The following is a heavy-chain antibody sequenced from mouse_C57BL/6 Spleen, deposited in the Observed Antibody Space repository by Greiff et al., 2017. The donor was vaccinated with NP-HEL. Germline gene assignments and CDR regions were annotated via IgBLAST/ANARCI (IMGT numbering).Heavy chain of an antibody. Sequence: EVQRVESGGGLVKPGGSLKLSCAASGFTFSDYGMHWVRQAPEKGLEWVAYISSGSSTIYYADTVKGRFTISRDIAKNTLFLQMTSLRSEDTAMYYCARDWEGKLFAYWGQGTLVTVSA. CDR3: ARDWEGKLFAY. CDR2: ISSGSSTI. CDR1: GFTFSDYG. V-gene: IGHV5-17*01. J-gene: IGHJ3*01. D-gene: IGHD4-1*01.